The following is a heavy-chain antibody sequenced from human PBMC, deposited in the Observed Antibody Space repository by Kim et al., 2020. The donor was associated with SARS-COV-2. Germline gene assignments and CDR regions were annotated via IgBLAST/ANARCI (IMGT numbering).Heavy chain of an antibody. CDR1: GFTFSSYA. V-gene: IGHV3-23*01. CDR2: ISGSGGST. CDR3: AKDRRDIVVVVAATPFDY. Sequence: GGSLRLSCTASGFTFSSYAMSWVRQAPGKGLEWVSAISGSGGSTYYADSVKGRFTISRDNSKNTLYLQMNSLRAEDTAVYYCAKDRRDIVVVVAATPFDYWGQGTLVTVSS. J-gene: IGHJ4*02. D-gene: IGHD2-15*01.